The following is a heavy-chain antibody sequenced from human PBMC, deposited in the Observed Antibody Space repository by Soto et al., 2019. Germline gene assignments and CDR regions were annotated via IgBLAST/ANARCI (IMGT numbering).Heavy chain of an antibody. CDR2: IYWDDDK. V-gene: IGHV2-5*02. CDR3: AHKVYYYDSSGYSWFDP. CDR1: GFSLSTSGVG. J-gene: IGHJ5*02. D-gene: IGHD3-22*01. Sequence: QITLKESGPTLVKPTQTLTLTCTFSGFSLSTSGVGVGWIRQPPGKALEWLALIYWDDDKRYSPSLTSRLTITKDTSKNQVVLTMTNMDPVDTATYYCAHKVYYYDSSGYSWFDPWGQGTLVTVSS.